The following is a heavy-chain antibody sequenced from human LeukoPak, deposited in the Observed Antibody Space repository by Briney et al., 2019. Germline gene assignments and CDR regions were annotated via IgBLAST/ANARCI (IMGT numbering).Heavy chain of an antibody. CDR1: GGSISSSSYY. J-gene: IGHJ6*03. V-gene: IGHV4-39*01. Sequence: SETLSLTCTVSGGSISSSSYYWGWIRQPPGKGLEWIGSIYYSGSTYYNPSLKSRVTISVDTSKNQFSLKLSSVTAADTAVYYCARLKNYYYYYMDVWGKGTTATVSS. CDR2: IYYSGST. CDR3: ARLKNYYYYYMDV.